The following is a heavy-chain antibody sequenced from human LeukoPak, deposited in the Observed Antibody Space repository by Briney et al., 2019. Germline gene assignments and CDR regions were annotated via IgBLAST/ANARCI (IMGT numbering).Heavy chain of an antibody. CDR1: GLTFSKYA. CDR2: ISDSSSLT. V-gene: IGHV3-48*02. J-gene: IGHJ6*02. CDR3: AKVIRGGYGMDV. D-gene: IGHD3-10*01. Sequence: PGGSLRLSCAASGLTFSKYAMTWVRQAPGKGLEWVSYISDSSSLTYYADSVKGRFTISRDNAKNSLSLQLNSLRDEDTAVYFCAKVIRGGYGMDVWGQGTTVTVSS.